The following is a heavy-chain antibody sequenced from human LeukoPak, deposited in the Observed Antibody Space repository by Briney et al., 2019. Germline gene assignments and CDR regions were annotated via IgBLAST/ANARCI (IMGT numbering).Heavy chain of an antibody. CDR3: ARHHEYERNSYGMDA. J-gene: IGHJ6*02. V-gene: IGHV3-11*01. D-gene: IGHD3-16*01. CDR2: ISSGGTIT. CDR1: RFNFSDHY. Sequence: GGSLRLSCVASRFNFSDHYMSWIRQAPGKGLEWVSYISSGGTITYHADSVKGRFTVSRDNAKESLYLQMNSLRGEDTAVYYCARHHEYERNSYGMDAWGQGTTVTVSS.